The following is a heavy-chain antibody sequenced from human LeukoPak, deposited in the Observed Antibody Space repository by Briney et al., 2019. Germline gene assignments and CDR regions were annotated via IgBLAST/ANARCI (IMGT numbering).Heavy chain of an antibody. CDR3: ARDPYFDSSGYNYGLDY. CDR2: IYPSGNT. Sequence: SETLSLTCTVSGGSISSYYWAWIRQPAGEGLEWIGLIYPSGNTNYNPSLKSRVTMSIDTSKNQFSLRLSSVTAADTAVYYCARDPYFDSSGYNYGLDYWGQGTLVTVSS. CDR1: GGSISSYY. V-gene: IGHV4-4*07. J-gene: IGHJ4*02. D-gene: IGHD3-22*01.